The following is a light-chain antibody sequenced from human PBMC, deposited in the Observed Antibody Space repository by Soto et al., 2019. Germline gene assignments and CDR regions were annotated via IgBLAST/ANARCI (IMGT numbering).Light chain of an antibody. CDR2: WAS. CDR3: HQYYSIPLT. J-gene: IGKJ4*01. V-gene: IGKV4-1*01. CDR1: QSVLYSFNNKYY. Sequence: DIVMTQSPDSLAVSLGERATINCKSSQSVLYSFNNKYYFAWYQQKPGQPPKLLISWASIRESGVPDRFSGSGSETDFTLTISSLQAEDVATYYCHQYYSIPLTFGGGTKVEI.